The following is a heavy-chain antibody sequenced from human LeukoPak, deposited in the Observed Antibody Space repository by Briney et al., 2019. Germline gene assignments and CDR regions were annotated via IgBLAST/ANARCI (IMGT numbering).Heavy chain of an antibody. D-gene: IGHD6-25*01. Sequence: SETLSLTCTVSGGSISSGGYYWSWIRQHPGKGLEWIGYIYYSGSTNYNPSLKSRVTISVATSKNQFSLKLSSVTAADTAVYYCASPRAAEVAPDYWGQGTLVTVST. J-gene: IGHJ4*02. V-gene: IGHV4-31*03. CDR1: GGSISSGGYY. CDR2: IYYSGST. CDR3: ASPRAAEVAPDY.